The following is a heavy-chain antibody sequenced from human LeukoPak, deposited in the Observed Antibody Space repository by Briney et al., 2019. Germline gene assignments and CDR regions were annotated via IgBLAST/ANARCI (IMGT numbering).Heavy chain of an antibody. CDR1: GFXFGDYA. Sequence: GGSLRLSCRASGFXFGDYAISWFRQAPGKGLEWIGFIRSKAYGGTTEYAASVKGRFTISRDDSKSIAYLQMNSLKTEDTAVYYCSDGLDYWGQGTLVTVSS. CDR3: SDGLDY. CDR2: IRSKAYGGTT. J-gene: IGHJ4*02. D-gene: IGHD2-21*01. V-gene: IGHV3-49*03.